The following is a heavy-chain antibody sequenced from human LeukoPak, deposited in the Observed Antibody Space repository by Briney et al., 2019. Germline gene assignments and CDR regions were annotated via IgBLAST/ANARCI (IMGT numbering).Heavy chain of an antibody. CDR3: ANNYYGDYRIDY. J-gene: IGHJ4*02. CDR2: ISGSGGST. V-gene: IGHV3-23*01. Sequence: GGSLRLSCAASGFTFSSYAMSWVRQTPGKGLEWVSAISGSGGSTYYADSVKGRFTISRDNSKNTLYLQMNSLRAEDTAVYYCANNYYGDYRIDYWGQGTLVTVSS. D-gene: IGHD4-17*01. CDR1: GFTFSSYA.